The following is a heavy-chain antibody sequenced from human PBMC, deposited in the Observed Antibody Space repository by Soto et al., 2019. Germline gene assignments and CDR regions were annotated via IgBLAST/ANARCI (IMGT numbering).Heavy chain of an antibody. CDR3: VGDLEGGTTWGYQFDY. CDR1: GFMFSTYG. V-gene: IGHV3-33*01. CDR2: IWYDGSNQ. Sequence: QVQLVESGGGVVQPGRSLRLSCAASGFMFSTYGMHWVRQAPGKGLEWVAVIWYDGSNQYYADSVKGRFTISRDNSKNTLYLQMNSLRAEDTAVYYCVGDLEGGTTWGYQFDYWGQGTLVTVSS. D-gene: IGHD1-26*01. J-gene: IGHJ4*02.